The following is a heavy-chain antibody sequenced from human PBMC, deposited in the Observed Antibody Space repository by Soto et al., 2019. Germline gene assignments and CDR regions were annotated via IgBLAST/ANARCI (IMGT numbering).Heavy chain of an antibody. J-gene: IGHJ5*01. Sequence: EVQLVESGGGLVQPGGSLRLSCAASGFTFFAYWIHWVRQVPGKGLVWVSRINSDGSHTSYADSVRGRFTISRDNSKNTVYLQMNSLTAEETAVYYCAKEGAYADYAGENWFDSWGQGSLVTVSS. D-gene: IGHD4-17*01. CDR2: INSDGSHT. CDR1: GFTFFAYW. CDR3: AKEGAYADYAGENWFDS. V-gene: IGHV3-74*01.